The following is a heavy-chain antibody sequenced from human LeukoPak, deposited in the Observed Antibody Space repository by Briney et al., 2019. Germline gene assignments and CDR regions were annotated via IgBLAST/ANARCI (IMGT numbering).Heavy chain of an antibody. CDR2: IYYSGST. V-gene: IGHV4-59*08. D-gene: IGHD1-26*01. Sequence: SETLSLTCTVSGGTINNYYWSWIRQPPGKGLEWIGYIYYSGSTNYNPSLKGRVTISVDTSKNQFSLRLSSVTAADTAIYYCARRSGSYPRNFDYWGQGTLVTVSS. CDR3: ARRSGSYPRNFDY. J-gene: IGHJ4*02. CDR1: GGTINNYY.